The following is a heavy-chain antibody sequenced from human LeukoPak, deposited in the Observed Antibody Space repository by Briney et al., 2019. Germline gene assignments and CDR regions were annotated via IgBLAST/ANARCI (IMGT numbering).Heavy chain of an antibody. D-gene: IGHD6-13*01. CDR1: GFTFSSYA. Sequence: GGSLRLSCAASGFTFSSYAMSWVRQAPGKGLEWVSVFSASGGSTYYADSVKGRFTISRDNSKNTLYLQMNSLRAEDTAVYYCARDPGSSWSYFDYWGQGTLVTVSS. CDR2: FSASGGST. J-gene: IGHJ4*02. V-gene: IGHV3-23*01. CDR3: ARDPGSSWSYFDY.